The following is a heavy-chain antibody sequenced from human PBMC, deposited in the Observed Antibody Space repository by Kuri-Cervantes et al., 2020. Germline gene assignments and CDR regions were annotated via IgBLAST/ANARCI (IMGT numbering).Heavy chain of an antibody. CDR1: GFTFSSYA. CDR3: AKSPLGIVEKQWNRKYYFDY. V-gene: IGHV3-23*01. CDR2: ISGSGGST. D-gene: IGHD3-22*01. J-gene: IGHJ4*02. Sequence: GESLKISCAASGFTFSSYAMSWVRQAPGKGLEWVSAISGSGGSTYYADSVKGRFTISRDNSKNTLYLQMNSLRAEGTAVYYCAKSPLGIVEKQWNRKYYFDYWGQGTLVTVSS.